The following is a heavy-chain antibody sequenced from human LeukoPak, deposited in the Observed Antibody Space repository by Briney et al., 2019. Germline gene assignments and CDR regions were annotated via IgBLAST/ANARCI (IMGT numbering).Heavy chain of an antibody. CDR3: AGSPYYYYMDV. CDR1: GFTFSSYA. V-gene: IGHV3-30-3*01. D-gene: IGHD6-13*01. Sequence: GGSLRLSCAASGFTFSSYAMHWVRQAPGKGLEWVAVISYDGSNKYYADSVKGRFTISRDNSKNTLYLQMNSLRAEDTVVYYCAGSPYYYYMDVWGKGTTVTVSS. CDR2: ISYDGSNK. J-gene: IGHJ6*03.